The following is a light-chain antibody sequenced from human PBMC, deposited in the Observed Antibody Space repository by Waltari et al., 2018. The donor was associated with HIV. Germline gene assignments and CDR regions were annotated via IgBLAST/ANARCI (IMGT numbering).Light chain of an antibody. V-gene: IGKV2-28*01. Sequence: ILVTQSHQFLSVTSGEPASISCAPSQSLTHDNGFNYLDWYVQRAGRSPQLLIHLASSRASDVPARFSGTVSGTNFTLTISSLESSDVGLYYCMQTLQTPWTFGQGTRV. CDR2: LAS. J-gene: IGKJ1*01. CDR3: MQTLQTPWT. CDR1: QSLTHDNGFNY.